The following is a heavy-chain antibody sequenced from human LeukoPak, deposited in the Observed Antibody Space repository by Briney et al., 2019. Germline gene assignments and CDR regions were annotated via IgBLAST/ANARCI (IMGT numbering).Heavy chain of an antibody. CDR2: TYYRSKWFS. Sequence: RSQTLSLTCAISGDSVSSDSAAWNWIRQSPSRGLEWLGRTYYRSKWFSDYALSVKSRITINADTSKNQFSPQLNSVTPEDTAVYYCARKETVTTPFDYWGQGILVTVSS. V-gene: IGHV6-1*01. D-gene: IGHD4-11*01. CDR1: GDSVSSDSAA. CDR3: ARKETVTTPFDY. J-gene: IGHJ4*02.